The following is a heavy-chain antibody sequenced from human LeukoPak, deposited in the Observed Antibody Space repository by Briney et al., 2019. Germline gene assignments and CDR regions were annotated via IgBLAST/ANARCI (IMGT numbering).Heavy chain of an antibody. V-gene: IGHV4-39*07. J-gene: IGHJ3*02. Sequence: WVRQAPGKGLEWIGSIYYSGSTYYNPSLKSRVTISVDTSKNQFSLKLSSVTAADTAVYYCARVLYSSGWYGGDDAFDIWGQGTMVTVSS. CDR2: IYYSGST. CDR3: ARVLYSSGWYGGDDAFDI. D-gene: IGHD6-19*01.